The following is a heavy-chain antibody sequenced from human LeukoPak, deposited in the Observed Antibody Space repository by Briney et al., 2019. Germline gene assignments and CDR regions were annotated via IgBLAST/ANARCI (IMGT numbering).Heavy chain of an antibody. CDR3: ARGGIAAAGKGYYYYGMDV. Sequence: GASVKVSCKASGYTFTGYYMHWVRQAPGQGLEWMGRINPNSGGTNYAQKFQGRVTMTRDTSISTAYVELSRLRSDDTAVYYCARGGIAAAGKGYYYYGMDVWGQGTTVTVSS. J-gene: IGHJ6*02. CDR1: GYTFTGYY. CDR2: INPNSGGT. V-gene: IGHV1-2*06. D-gene: IGHD6-13*01.